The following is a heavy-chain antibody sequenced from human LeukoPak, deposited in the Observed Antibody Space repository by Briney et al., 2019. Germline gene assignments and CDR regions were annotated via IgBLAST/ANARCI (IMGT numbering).Heavy chain of an antibody. CDR3: ARVRFYDTTGYSTAYYLDY. J-gene: IGHJ4*02. V-gene: IGHV4-59*01. CDR2: THYSGTG. CDR1: GGPIIASY. D-gene: IGHD3-22*01. Sequence: SETLSLTCAVSGGPIIASYWSWIRQPPGKGLEWIGYTHYSGTGNYNPSLKSRVTISIDTSKNRFSLRLTSVTAADTAVYYCARVRFYDTTGYSTAYYLDYWGQGAVDTVSS.